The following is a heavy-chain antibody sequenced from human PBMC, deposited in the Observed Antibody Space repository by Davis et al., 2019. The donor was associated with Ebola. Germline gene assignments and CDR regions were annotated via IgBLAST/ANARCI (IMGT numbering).Heavy chain of an antibody. CDR2: ISASGGST. D-gene: IGHD4-17*01. CDR3: GKDPNGDYIGASDY. CDR1: GFTFSNYA. Sequence: PGGSLRLSCAASGFTFSNYAMSWVRQAPGKGLEWVSGISASGGSTYYADSVKGRFPISRDNSNNILYVQMSSLRAEDTALYYCGKDPNGDYIGASDYWGQGTAVTVSS. J-gene: IGHJ3*01. V-gene: IGHV3-23*01.